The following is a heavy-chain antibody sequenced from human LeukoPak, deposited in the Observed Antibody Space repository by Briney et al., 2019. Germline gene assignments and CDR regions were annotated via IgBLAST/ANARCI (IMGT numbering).Heavy chain of an antibody. CDR3: ARDPHCSSTSCFFDY. Sequence: GGSLRLSCAASGFTFSSYSMNWVRQAPGKGLEWVSSISSSSSYIYYADSVKGRFTISRDNAKNSLYLQMNSLRAEDTAVYYRARDPHCSSTSCFFDYWGQGTLVTVSS. D-gene: IGHD2-2*01. CDR2: ISSSSSYI. V-gene: IGHV3-21*01. CDR1: GFTFSSYS. J-gene: IGHJ4*02.